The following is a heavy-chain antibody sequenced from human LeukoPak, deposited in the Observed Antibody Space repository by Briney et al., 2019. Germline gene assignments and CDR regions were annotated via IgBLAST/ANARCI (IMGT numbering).Heavy chain of an antibody. J-gene: IGHJ1*01. CDR3: ATLDSTKSVF. CDR2: IKQDGSEE. CDR1: EFRFGRDW. V-gene: IGHV3-7*01. D-gene: IGHD2-2*01. Sequence: GGSLRLSCVASEFRFGRDWISWVRQAPGKGLEWVACIKQDGSEEYYVGSVRGRFTVSVDNGKDSLYLQMNSLRAEDTARYYCATLDSTKSVFWGRGTAVTVSS.